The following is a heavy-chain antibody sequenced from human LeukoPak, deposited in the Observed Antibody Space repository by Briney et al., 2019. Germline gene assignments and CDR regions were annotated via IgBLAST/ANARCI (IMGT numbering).Heavy chain of an antibody. D-gene: IGHD3-3*01. CDR2: IYYSGST. J-gene: IGHJ5*02. CDR3: AREGVYYDFWSGYYHWFDP. V-gene: IGHV4-59*11. CDR1: GGSISSHY. Sequence: SETLSLTCTVSGGSISSHYWSWIRQPPGKGLEWIGDIYYSGSTNYNPSLKSRVTISVDTSKTQFSLKLSSVTAADTAVYYCAREGVYYDFWSGYYHWFDPWGQGTPVTVSS.